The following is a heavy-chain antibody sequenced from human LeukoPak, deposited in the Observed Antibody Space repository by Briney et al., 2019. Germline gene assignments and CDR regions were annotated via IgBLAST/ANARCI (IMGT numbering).Heavy chain of an antibody. J-gene: IGHJ4*02. CDR3: AKDPETFSIAEAGTLADY. V-gene: IGHV3-23*01. CDR2: ISGCGGST. CDR1: GFTFSSYA. D-gene: IGHD6-19*01. Sequence: GGSLRLSCAASGFTFSSYAMSWVRQAPRKGLEWVSAISGCGGSTYYADSMKGRFTISRDNSKNTLYLQMNSLRAEDTAVYYCAKDPETFSIAEAGTLADYWGQGTLVTVSS.